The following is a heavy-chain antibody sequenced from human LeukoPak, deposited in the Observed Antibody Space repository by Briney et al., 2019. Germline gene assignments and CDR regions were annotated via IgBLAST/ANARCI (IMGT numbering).Heavy chain of an antibody. Sequence: GGSLRLSCAASGFTFSNAWMSWVRQAPGKGLEWVGRIKSKTDGGTTDYAAPVKGRFTISRDDSKNTLYLQMNSLKTEDTAVYYCTTTLPHYDTLTGYYGGYFDYWGQRTLVTVSS. CDR2: IKSKTDGGTT. J-gene: IGHJ4*02. D-gene: IGHD3-9*01. CDR1: GFTFSNAW. V-gene: IGHV3-15*01. CDR3: TTTLPHYDTLTGYYGGYFDY.